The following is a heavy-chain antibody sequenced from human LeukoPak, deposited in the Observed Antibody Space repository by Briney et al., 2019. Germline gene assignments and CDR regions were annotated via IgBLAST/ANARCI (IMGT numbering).Heavy chain of an antibody. J-gene: IGHJ3*02. CDR3: ARDGVGARYFTTLDAFDI. V-gene: IGHV4-34*01. CDR1: GGSFSGYY. D-gene: IGHD3-9*01. Sequence: SETLSLTCAVYGGSFSGYYWSWIRQPPGKGLEWIGEINHSGSTNYNPSLKSRVTISVDMSKNQFSLKLSSVTAADTAVYYCARDGVGARYFTTLDAFDIWGQGTMVTVSS. CDR2: INHSGST.